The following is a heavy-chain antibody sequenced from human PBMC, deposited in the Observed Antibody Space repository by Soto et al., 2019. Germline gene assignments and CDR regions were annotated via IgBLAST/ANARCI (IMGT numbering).Heavy chain of an antibody. D-gene: IGHD2-8*01. CDR3: RVTGVSEVDY. J-gene: IGHJ4*02. Sequence: QVQLVQSGAEVKKPGASVKVSCRTSGYTFSGFYIHWVRQAPGQGLESMGWIYPDSGGTDYAQKCQGRVIMTRDTSISTAYMELSRLRSDDTAVYYCRVTGVSEVDYWGQGTLVTVSS. V-gene: IGHV1-2*02. CDR1: GYTFSGFY. CDR2: IYPDSGGT.